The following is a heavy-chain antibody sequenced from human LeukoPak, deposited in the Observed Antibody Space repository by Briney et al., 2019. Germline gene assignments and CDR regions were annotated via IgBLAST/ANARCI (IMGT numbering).Heavy chain of an antibody. V-gene: IGHV3-23*01. CDR1: GFTFSNFA. J-gene: IGHJ4*02. CDR2: ISGSGGST. D-gene: IGHD2-2*01. CDR3: AKDEGHCSSTSCPYYFDY. Sequence: GGSLRLSCAASGFTFSNFATSWVRQVPEKGLEWVSAISGSGGSTYYADSAKGRFTISRDNSKNTLYLQMNSLRAEDTAVYYCAKDEGHCSSTSCPYYFDYWGQGTLVTVSS.